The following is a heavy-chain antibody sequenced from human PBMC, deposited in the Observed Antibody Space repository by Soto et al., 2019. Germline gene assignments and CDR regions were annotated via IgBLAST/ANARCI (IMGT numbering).Heavy chain of an antibody. V-gene: IGHV1-69*01. CDR1: GGTFRSNG. CDR3: AMITSIHSFEP. D-gene: IGHD3-10*01. J-gene: IGHJ5*02. Sequence: QVQLVQSGAEVKKPGSSVKVSCKASGGTFRSNGISWVRQAPGQGLEWLGGIIPIVHTASYAQTFRGRVTITADESKTTAYMELISQRAEDTVVYYCAMITSIHSFEPWGQGTLVTVSS. CDR2: IIPIVHTA.